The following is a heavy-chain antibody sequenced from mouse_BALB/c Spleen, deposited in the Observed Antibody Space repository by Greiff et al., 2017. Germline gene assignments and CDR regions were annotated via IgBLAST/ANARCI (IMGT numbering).Heavy chain of an antibody. D-gene: IGHD1-1*01. J-gene: IGHJ3*01. V-gene: IGHV5-4*02. CDR2: ISDGGSYT. CDR3: ARDSTVKAY. Sequence: EVMLVESGGGLVKPGGSLKLSCAASGFTFSDYYMYWVRQTPEKRLEWVATISDGGSYTYYPDSVKGRFTISRDNAKNNLYLQMSSLKSEDTAMYYCARDSTVKAYWGQGTLVTVSA. CDR1: GFTFSDYY.